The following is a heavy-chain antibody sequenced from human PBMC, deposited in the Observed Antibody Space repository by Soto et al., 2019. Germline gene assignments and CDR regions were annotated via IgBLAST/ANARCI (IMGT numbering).Heavy chain of an antibody. Sequence: EVQLVESGGGLVKPGGSLRLSCAASGFTFSNAWMSWVRQAPGKGLEWVGRIKSKTDGGTTDYAAPMKGRFTISRDDSKHTMYLQMNSLKTEDTAVYYCTTVVTYYYYMDVWGKGTTVTVSS. CDR2: IKSKTDGGTT. CDR1: GFTFSNAW. CDR3: TTVVTYYYYMDV. J-gene: IGHJ6*03. V-gene: IGHV3-15*01. D-gene: IGHD2-15*01.